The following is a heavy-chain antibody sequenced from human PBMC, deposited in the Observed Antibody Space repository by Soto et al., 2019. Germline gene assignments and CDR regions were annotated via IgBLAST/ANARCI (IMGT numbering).Heavy chain of an antibody. V-gene: IGHV1-46*01. Sequence: ASVKVSCKASGYTFTSFYMHWVRQAPGQGLEWMGIINPSGTTTDYAQKFQGRVTMTRDTSTSTYYMELSSLTSEDTAVYYCGKPQIARHYYFGKEVRGQGTAVTVSS. CDR1: GYTFTSFY. CDR3: GKPQIARHYYFGKEV. CDR2: INPSGTTT. J-gene: IGHJ6*02.